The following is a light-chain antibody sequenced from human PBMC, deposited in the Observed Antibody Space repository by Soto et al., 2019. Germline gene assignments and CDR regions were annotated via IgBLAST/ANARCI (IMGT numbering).Light chain of an antibody. Sequence: DIQMTQSPSSLSASVGDRVTIICRASQTISSWLAWYQQKGGQAPKLLISKASILDSGVPSRFSGSGSGTKFTLTIASLQPDDFATYYCQQYETFSGTFGPGTKVDI. CDR2: KAS. J-gene: IGKJ1*01. CDR3: QQYETFSGT. V-gene: IGKV1-5*03. CDR1: QTISSW.